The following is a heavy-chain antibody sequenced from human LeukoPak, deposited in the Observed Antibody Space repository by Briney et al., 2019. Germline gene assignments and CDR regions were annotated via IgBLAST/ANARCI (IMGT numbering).Heavy chain of an antibody. CDR2: IYYSGTT. V-gene: IGHV4-59*08. J-gene: IGHJ5*02. Sequence: SETLSLTCTVSGGSISTYYWSWFRQPPGKGLEWIAYIYYSGTTNYNPSLKSRVTISADTSKNQFSLKLTSVTAADTAVYYCARHKDRSYGSGVDWFDPWGQGTLVTVSS. D-gene: IGHD3-10*01. CDR3: ARHKDRSYGSGVDWFDP. CDR1: GGSISTYY.